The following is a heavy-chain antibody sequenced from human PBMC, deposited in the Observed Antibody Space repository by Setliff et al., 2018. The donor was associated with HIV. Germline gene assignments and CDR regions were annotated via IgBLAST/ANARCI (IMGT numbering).Heavy chain of an antibody. CDR3: ARLGYVTFDFDY. V-gene: IGHV4-4*09. Sequence: SETLSLTCTVAGDSISTDYWSWIRQPPGKGLEWIGYVYTSGSTNYNPSLKSRVTISVDTSKKQFSLELSSVTDADTAVYFCARLGYVTFDFDYWGQGTLVTVSS. CDR2: VYTSGST. D-gene: IGHD3-16*01. J-gene: IGHJ4*02. CDR1: GDSISTDY.